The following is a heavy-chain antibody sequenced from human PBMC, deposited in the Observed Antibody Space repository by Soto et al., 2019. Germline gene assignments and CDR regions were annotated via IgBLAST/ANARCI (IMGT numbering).Heavy chain of an antibody. D-gene: IGHD6-13*01. CDR2: INAGNGNT. Sequence: ASVKVSCKASGYTFTSYAMHWVRQAPGQRLEWMGWINAGNGNTKYSQKFQGRVTITRDTSASTAYMELSSLRSEDTAVYYCANTRAAGKYYYYGMDVWGQGTTVTAP. V-gene: IGHV1-3*01. CDR3: ANTRAAGKYYYYGMDV. CDR1: GYTFTSYA. J-gene: IGHJ6*02.